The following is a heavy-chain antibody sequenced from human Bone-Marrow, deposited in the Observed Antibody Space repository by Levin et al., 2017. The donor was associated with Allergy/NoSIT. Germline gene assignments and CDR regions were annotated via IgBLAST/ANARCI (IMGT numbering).Heavy chain of an antibody. Sequence: KRGESLKISCKGSGYSFTHNWIAWVRQMPGKGLEWVGIIYPDDSNIKYSPSFQGHVTISADKSINTAYLQWRSLKASDTAMYYCAKQGGGGFYDLSGYYYDYWGQGTLVTVSS. D-gene: IGHD3-22*01. V-gene: IGHV5-51*01. J-gene: IGHJ4*02. CDR3: AKQGGGGFYDLSGYYYDY. CDR2: IYPDDSNI. CDR1: GYSFTHNW.